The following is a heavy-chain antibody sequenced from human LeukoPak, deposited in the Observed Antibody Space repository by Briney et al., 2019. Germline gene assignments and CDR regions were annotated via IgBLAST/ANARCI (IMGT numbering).Heavy chain of an antibody. D-gene: IGHD6-13*01. Sequence: SEALSLTCAVYGGSFSGYYWSWIRQPPGKGLEWIGEINHSGSTNYNPSLKSRVTISVDTSKNQFSLKLSSVTAADTAVYYCARGVYIAAAQYAYWGQGTLVTVSS. CDR2: INHSGST. J-gene: IGHJ4*02. V-gene: IGHV4-34*01. CDR1: GGSFSGYY. CDR3: ARGVYIAAAQYAY.